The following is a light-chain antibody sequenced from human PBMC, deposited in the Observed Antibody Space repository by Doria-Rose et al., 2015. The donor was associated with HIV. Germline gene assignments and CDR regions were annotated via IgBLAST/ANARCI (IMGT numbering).Light chain of an antibody. CDR2: DGS. CDR3: HQYGTSWT. J-gene: IGKJ1*01. CDR1: QSFSSTY. Sequence: TQSPGTLSLSPGERATLSCRASQSFSSTYIAWYQQKPGQAPSLLIYDGSTRATGIPDRFSASGSGTDFTLTINRLEPEDFALYYCHQYGTSWTFGRGTKVEI. V-gene: IGKV3-20*01.